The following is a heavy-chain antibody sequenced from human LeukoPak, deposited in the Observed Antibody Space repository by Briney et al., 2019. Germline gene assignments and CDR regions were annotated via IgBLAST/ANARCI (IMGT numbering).Heavy chain of an antibody. CDR2: IVVGSGNT. J-gene: IGHJ6*02. CDR3: AAGGPPNWNDETYYYGMDV. V-gene: IGHV1-58*02. CDR1: GFTFTSSA. Sequence: ASVKVSCKASGFTFTSSAMQWVRQARGQRLEWIGWIVVGSGNTNYAQKFQERVTITRDMSTSTAYMELSSLRSEDTAVYYCAAGGPPNWNDETYYYGMDVWGQGTTVTVSS. D-gene: IGHD1-20*01.